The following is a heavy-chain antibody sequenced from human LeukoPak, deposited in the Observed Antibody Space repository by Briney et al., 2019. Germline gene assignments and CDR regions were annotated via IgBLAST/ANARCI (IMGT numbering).Heavy chain of an antibody. CDR3: ARDSVDGSGTYYNDSPDY. V-gene: IGHV1-18*01. J-gene: IGHJ4*02. CDR2: ISAYNGNT. D-gene: IGHD3-10*01. CDR1: GYTFSSYG. Sequence: ASVKVSCKASGYTFSSYGISWVRQAPGQGLEWMGWISAYNGNTDYGQNLRGRPIMTTDTSTSTAYMELRSLRSDDTAVYYCARDSVDGSGTYYNDSPDYWGQGTLVTVSS.